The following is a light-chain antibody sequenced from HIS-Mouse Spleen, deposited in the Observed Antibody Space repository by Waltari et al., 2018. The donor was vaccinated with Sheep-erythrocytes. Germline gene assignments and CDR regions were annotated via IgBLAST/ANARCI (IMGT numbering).Light chain of an antibody. CDR2: EDS. CDR3: YSTDSSGNHWV. Sequence: SYELTQPPSVSVSPGQTARIPLSGDALPKNYAYWYQQKAGQAPVLVIYEDSKRPSGIPERFSGSTSGTMATLTISGAQVEDEADYYCYSTDSSGNHWVFGGGTKLTVL. CDR1: ALPKNY. V-gene: IGLV3-10*01. J-gene: IGLJ3*02.